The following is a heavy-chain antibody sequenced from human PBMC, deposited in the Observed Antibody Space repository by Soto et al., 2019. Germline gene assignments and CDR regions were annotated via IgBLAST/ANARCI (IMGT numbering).Heavy chain of an antibody. CDR3: VAPHSSSWAYFDY. J-gene: IGHJ4*02. D-gene: IGHD6-13*01. V-gene: IGHV1-69*13. CDR2: IIPIFGTA. Sequence: GASVKVSCKASGGTFSSYAISWVRQAPGQGLEWMGGIIPIFGTANYAQKFQGRVTITADESTGTAYMELSSLRSEDTAVYYCVAPHSSSWAYFDYWGQGTLVTVSS. CDR1: GGTFSSYA.